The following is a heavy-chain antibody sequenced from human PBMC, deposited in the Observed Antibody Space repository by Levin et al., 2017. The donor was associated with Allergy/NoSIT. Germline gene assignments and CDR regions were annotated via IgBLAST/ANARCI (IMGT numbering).Heavy chain of an antibody. D-gene: IGHD2-15*01. CDR3: AKDGTGHCSGVTCYPVPRSGGMDV. CDR2: ISFDGSIT. J-gene: IGHJ6*02. V-gene: IGHV3-30*18. CDR1: GFTFKTFA. Sequence: GESLKISCVASGFTFKTFAMHWVRQAPGKGLEWVAVISFDGSITSYTDSVKGRFTVSRDNSKNMVYLQMNSLRAEDTALYYCAKDGTGHCSGVTCYPVPRSGGMDVWGQGTTVTVSS.